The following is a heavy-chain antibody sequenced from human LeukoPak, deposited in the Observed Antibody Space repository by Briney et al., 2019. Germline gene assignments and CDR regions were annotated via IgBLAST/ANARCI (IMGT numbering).Heavy chain of an antibody. V-gene: IGHV4-59*08. Sequence: SETLSLTCNVSGGSISSYYWSWIRQPPGKGLEWIGYIYYSGSTNYNPSLKSRVTISVDTSKNQFCLKLSSVTAADTAVYYCARTSGGSYFGYWGQGTLVTVSS. J-gene: IGHJ4*02. CDR3: ARTSGGSYFGY. D-gene: IGHD1-26*01. CDR1: GGSISSYY. CDR2: IYYSGST.